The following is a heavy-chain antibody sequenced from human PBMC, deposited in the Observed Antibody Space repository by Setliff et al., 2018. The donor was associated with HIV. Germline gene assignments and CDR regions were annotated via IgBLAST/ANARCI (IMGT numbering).Heavy chain of an antibody. CDR1: GDSIDRSNFF. Sequence: SETLSLTCTVSGDSIDRSNFFWTWIRQHPGKGLEWIGYIYYSGSATYNPSLKSQAAISVDTSRNEFSLKLSSVTAADTAVYFCARGGAFCGRDSCYYLDYWGQGNPVTVSS. CDR3: ARGGAFCGRDSCYYLDY. D-gene: IGHD2-21*02. V-gene: IGHV4-31*01. CDR2: IYYSGSA. J-gene: IGHJ4*02.